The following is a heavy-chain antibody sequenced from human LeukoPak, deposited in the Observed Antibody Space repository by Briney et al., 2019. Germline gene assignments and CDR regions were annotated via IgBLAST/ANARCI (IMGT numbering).Heavy chain of an antibody. D-gene: IGHD1-26*01. V-gene: IGHV1-69*06. J-gene: IGHJ4*02. CDR1: GGTFSSYA. CDR2: IIPIFGTA. Sequence: ASVKVSCKASGGTFSSYAISWVRQAPGQGLEWMGGIIPIFGTANYAQRFQGRVTITADKSTSTAYMELSRLRSDDTAVYYCARDRLVGARSGGPHLLPGYWGQGTLVTVSS. CDR3: ARDRLVGARSGGPHLLPGY.